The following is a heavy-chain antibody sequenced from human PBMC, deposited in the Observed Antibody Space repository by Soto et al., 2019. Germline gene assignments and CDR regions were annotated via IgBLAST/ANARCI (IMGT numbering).Heavy chain of an antibody. J-gene: IGHJ5*02. D-gene: IGHD2-2*01. V-gene: IGHV1-2*02. CDR3: ARLSKGYCSDTSCYSCLDP. Sequence: QVQLVQSGAEVKKPGASVKVSCKASGYKFTAYYMHWVRQAPGQGLAWMGWINPGSGATSYAQTFQGRVTMTRDTPINTVYLEVTSLRPDDTAVFYCARLSKGYCSDTSCYSCLDPWGQGTLVTVSS. CDR2: INPGSGAT. CDR1: GYKFTAYY.